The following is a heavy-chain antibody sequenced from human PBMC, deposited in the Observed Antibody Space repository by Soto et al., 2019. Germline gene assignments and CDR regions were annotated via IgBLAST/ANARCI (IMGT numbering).Heavy chain of an antibody. Sequence: GGSLRLSXAASEFTFSSYAMSWVRQAPNKGLEWVSTISGSGGRTYYADSAKGRFTISRDNSRNTLHLQMNSLRVEDTAVYYCAKTLLSTSWYGLHDYVSQGTLVTVS. D-gene: IGHD6-13*01. CDR2: ISGSGGRT. V-gene: IGHV3-23*01. J-gene: IGHJ4*02. CDR1: EFTFSSYA. CDR3: AKTLLSTSWYGLHDY.